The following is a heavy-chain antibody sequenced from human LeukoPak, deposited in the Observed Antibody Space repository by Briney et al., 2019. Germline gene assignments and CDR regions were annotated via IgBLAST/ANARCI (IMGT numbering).Heavy chain of an antibody. D-gene: IGHD4-17*01. CDR1: GGSMNDYY. Sequence: SETLSLTCTVSGGSMNDYYWSWIRQPPGKGLEWIGYIYNSGSTNYNPSLKSRVTISVDTSKKQFSLKLSSVTVADTAVYYCARNIRSNPLAYYFDYWGQGTLVTVST. J-gene: IGHJ4*02. CDR2: IYNSGST. V-gene: IGHV4-59*01. CDR3: ARNIRSNPLAYYFDY.